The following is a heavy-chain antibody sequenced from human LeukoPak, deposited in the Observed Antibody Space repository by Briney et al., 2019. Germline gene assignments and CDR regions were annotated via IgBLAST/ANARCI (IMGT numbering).Heavy chain of an antibody. V-gene: IGHV3-7*01. Sequence: PGGSLRLSCAASGFTYSNYWMTWVRQAPGKGLEWVANIKQDGSEQYYVDSVKGRFTISRDNAKNSLHLQMNSLRAEDTAVYYCARDQTPFVWGQGTLVTVSS. J-gene: IGHJ4*02. CDR1: GFTYSNYW. CDR2: IKQDGSEQ. CDR3: ARDQTPFV.